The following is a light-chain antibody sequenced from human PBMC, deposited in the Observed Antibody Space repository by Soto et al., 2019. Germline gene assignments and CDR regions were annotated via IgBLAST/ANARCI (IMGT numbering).Light chain of an antibody. CDR1: QTVGVR. J-gene: IGKJ1*01. Sequence: EIVITQSPATLSVSPGERATLSCRASQTVGVRLAWYQHKPGQAPRIIIYEASNRDAGIPARFSGSGSGPACTRTITSLEPEDVETDDCPQYNSYSLTFGQGTKVDIK. V-gene: IGKV3-15*01. CDR2: EAS. CDR3: PQYNSYSLT.